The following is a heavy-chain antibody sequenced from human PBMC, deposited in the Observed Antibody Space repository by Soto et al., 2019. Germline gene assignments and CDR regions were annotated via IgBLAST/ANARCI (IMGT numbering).Heavy chain of an antibody. V-gene: IGHV3-7*05. J-gene: IGHJ4*02. CDR2: IKEDGSEK. Sequence: EVQLVESGGDLVQPGGSLSLSCAASGFIFSNFWMSWVRQAPGKGLEWVANIKEDGSEKYHVDSVKGRFTISRDNAKNLMYLQMDSLSAEDTAVYKCVRGGSHSFDYCGQGTLVTVSS. D-gene: IGHD1-26*01. CDR3: VRGGSHSFDY. CDR1: GFIFSNFW.